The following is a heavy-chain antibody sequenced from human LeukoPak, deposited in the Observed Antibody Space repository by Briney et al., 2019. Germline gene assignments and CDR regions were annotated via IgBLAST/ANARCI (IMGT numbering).Heavy chain of an antibody. Sequence: GGSLRLSCAASGFTFSSYAMHWVRQAPGKGLEWVAVISYDGSNKKYADSVKGRFTISRDNAKNSLYLQMNSLRAEDTAVYYCAELGITMIGGVWGKGTTVTISS. CDR1: GFTFSSYA. CDR3: AELGITMIGGV. V-gene: IGHV3-30*04. CDR2: ISYDGSNK. D-gene: IGHD3-10*02. J-gene: IGHJ6*04.